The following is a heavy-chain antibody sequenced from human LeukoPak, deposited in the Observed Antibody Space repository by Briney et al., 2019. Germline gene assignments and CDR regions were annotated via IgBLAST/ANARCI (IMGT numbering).Heavy chain of an antibody. CDR2: IYYTGVT. CDR1: GGSISSYY. CDR3: AGERSSSGGHNWFDP. D-gene: IGHD4-23*01. J-gene: IGHJ5*02. V-gene: IGHV4-4*07. Sequence: SETLSLTCTVSGGSISSYYWSWIRQPAGKGLEWIGSIYYTGVTSTNPFFRSRMSISVDTSKNQFSLNLTSVTAADAAVYYCAGERSSSGGHNWFDPWGQGTLVTVSS.